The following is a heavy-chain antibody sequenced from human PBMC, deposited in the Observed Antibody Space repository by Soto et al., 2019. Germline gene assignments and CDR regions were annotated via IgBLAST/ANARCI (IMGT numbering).Heavy chain of an antibody. CDR2: IIPIFGTA. CDR3: ARHPEEGYYYGGMDV. Sequence: SVKVSCKASGGTFSSYAISWVRQAPGQGLEWMGGIIPIFGTANYAQKYQGRVTITADESTSTAYMELSSLRSEDTGVYYCARHPEEGYYYGGMDVWGQGTTVTVSS. CDR1: GGTFSSYA. J-gene: IGHJ6*02. V-gene: IGHV1-69*13.